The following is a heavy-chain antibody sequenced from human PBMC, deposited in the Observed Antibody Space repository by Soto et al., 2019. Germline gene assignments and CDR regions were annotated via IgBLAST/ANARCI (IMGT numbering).Heavy chain of an antibody. J-gene: IGHJ4*02. Sequence: VRSLRLSCAASCFTFSRYKMNWVRQAPGKGLEWVSSISTSSNYIYYADSVKGRFTISRDNAKNSLFLQMNSLRAEDTAVYYCATASFNPYGDYYPDYWGQGTLVTVSS. D-gene: IGHD4-17*01. CDR3: ATASFNPYGDYYPDY. CDR1: CFTFSRYK. V-gene: IGHV3-21*01. CDR2: ISTSSNYI.